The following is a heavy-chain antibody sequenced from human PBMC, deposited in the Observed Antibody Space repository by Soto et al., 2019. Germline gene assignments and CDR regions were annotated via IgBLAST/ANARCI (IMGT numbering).Heavy chain of an antibody. Sequence: QVQLVQSGAEVKSPGASVRVSCKASGYTFISYGINWVRQAPGQGPEWMGWISAKNGNIKSAERLQDRVTMTTDTSTNTAYMELRSLRSDDTAVYYGARAANPTVPGPQFDYWGQGTLVTVSS. D-gene: IGHD6-19*01. J-gene: IGHJ4*02. CDR1: GYTFISYG. CDR3: ARAANPTVPGPQFDY. CDR2: ISAKNGNI. V-gene: IGHV1-18*01.